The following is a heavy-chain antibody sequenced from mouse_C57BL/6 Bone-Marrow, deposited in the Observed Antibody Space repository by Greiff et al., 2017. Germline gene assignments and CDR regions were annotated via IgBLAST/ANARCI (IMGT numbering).Heavy chain of an antibody. J-gene: IGHJ2*01. D-gene: IGHD2-1*01. V-gene: IGHV1-62-2*01. CDR1: GYTFTEYT. CDR2: FYPGSGSI. Sequence: VQGVESGAELVKPGASVKLSCKASGYTFTEYTIHWVKQRSGQGLEWIGWFYPGSGSIKYNEKFKDKATLTADKSSSTVYMELSRLTSEDSAVYFCARHVYYKYYFDYWGQGTTLTVSS. CDR3: ARHVYYKYYFDY.